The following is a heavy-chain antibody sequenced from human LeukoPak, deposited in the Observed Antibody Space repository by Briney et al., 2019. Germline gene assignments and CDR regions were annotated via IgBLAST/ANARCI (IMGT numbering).Heavy chain of an antibody. CDR1: GFTFSNAW. CDR2: IKSKTDGGTT. CDR3: TTDLISTSGSGDYYYMDV. Sequence: GGSLRLSCAASGFTFSNAWMSWVRQAPGKGLEWVGRIKSKTDGGTTDYAAPVKGRFTISRDDSKNTLYLQMNSLKTEDTAVYYCTTDLISTSGSGDYYYMDVWGKGTTVTVSS. D-gene: IGHD3-10*01. J-gene: IGHJ6*03. V-gene: IGHV3-15*01.